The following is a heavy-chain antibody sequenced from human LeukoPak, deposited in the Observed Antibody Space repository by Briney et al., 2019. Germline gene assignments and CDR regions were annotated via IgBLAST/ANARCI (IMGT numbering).Heavy chain of an antibody. CDR1: GYTFSNYG. Sequence: GASVKVSCKASGYTFSNYGISWVRQAPGQGLEWMGWISSYNDNTNYAQKLQGRVTMTTDTSTSTAYMELRSLRSDDTAVYYCARVIAVAADLDYWGQGTLVTVSS. CDR2: ISSYNDNT. CDR3: ARVIAVAADLDY. V-gene: IGHV1-18*01. J-gene: IGHJ4*02. D-gene: IGHD6-19*01.